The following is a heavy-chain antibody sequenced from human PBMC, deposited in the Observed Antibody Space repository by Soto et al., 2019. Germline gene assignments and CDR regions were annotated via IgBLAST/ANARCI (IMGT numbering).Heavy chain of an antibody. J-gene: IGHJ5*01. CDR3: ARHGTGSYYNNWFDP. CDR2: IYYSGST. D-gene: IGHD3-10*01. V-gene: IGHV4-39*01. Sequence: PSETLSLTCTVSGGSISSSSYYWGWIRQPPGKGLEWIGSIYYSGSTYYNPSLKSRVTISVDTSKNQFSLKLSSVTAADTAVYYCARHGTGSYYNNWFDPWDQETLVTVSS. CDR1: GGSISSSSYY.